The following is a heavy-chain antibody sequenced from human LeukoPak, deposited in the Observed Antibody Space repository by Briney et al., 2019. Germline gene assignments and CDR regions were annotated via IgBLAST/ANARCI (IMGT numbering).Heavy chain of an antibody. V-gene: IGHV5-51*01. D-gene: IGHD2-2*01. CDR1: GYSFTSYW. J-gene: IGHJ4*02. Sequence: GESLKISCKGSGYSFTSYWIGWVRQMPGKGLEWMGIIYPGDSDTRYSPSFQGQVTISADKSISTAYLQWSSLKASDTAMYYCARHPIVVVPAAIFGFVDYWGQGTLVTVSS. CDR3: ARHPIVVVPAAIFGFVDY. CDR2: IYPGDSDT.